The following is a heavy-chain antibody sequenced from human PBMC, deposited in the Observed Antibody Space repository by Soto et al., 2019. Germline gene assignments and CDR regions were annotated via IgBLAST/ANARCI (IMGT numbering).Heavy chain of an antibody. Sequence: PGGSLRLSCVGSGFTFGNYAMSWVRQAPGKGLEWVSYITGIDGRTYYADSVKGRFTISRDNPKNTLYLQMNNLRAEDTAMFYCAKDRGPYCSGGICYPPSWFDPWGQGTKVTVYS. CDR2: ITGIDGRT. CDR1: GFTFGNYA. V-gene: IGHV3-23*01. D-gene: IGHD2-15*01. CDR3: AKDRGPYCSGGICYPPSWFDP. J-gene: IGHJ5*02.